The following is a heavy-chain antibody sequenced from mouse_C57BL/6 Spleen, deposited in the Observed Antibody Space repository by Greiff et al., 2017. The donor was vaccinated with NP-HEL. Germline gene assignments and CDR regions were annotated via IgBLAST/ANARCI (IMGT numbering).Heavy chain of an antibody. D-gene: IGHD1-1*01. Sequence: QVQLQQPGAELVKPGASVKLSCKASGYTFTSYWMHWVKQRPGQGLEWIGMIHPNSGSNNYNEKFKSKATLTVAKSSSTAYMQLSSLTSEDSAVYYCARGAYGSRFDYWGPGTTLTVSS. CDR2: IHPNSGSN. CDR3: ARGAYGSRFDY. J-gene: IGHJ2*01. V-gene: IGHV1-64*01. CDR1: GYTFTSYW.